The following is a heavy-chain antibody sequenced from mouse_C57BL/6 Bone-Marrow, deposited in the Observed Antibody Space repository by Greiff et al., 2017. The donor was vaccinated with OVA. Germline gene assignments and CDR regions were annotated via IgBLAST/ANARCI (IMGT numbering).Heavy chain of an antibody. D-gene: IGHD2-5*01. J-gene: IGHJ2*01. CDR1: GFTFSSYA. Sequence: EVKLMESGGGLVKPGGSLKLSCAASGFTFSSYAMSWVRQTPEKRLEWVATISDGGSYTYYPDNVKGRFTISRDNAKNNLYLQMSHLKSEDTAMYYCARDRRVTYYFDYWGQGTTLTVSS. CDR3: ARDRRVTYYFDY. V-gene: IGHV5-4*01. CDR2: ISDGGSYT.